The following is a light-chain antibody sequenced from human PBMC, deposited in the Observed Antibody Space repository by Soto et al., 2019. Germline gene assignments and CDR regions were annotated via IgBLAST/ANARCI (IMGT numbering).Light chain of an antibody. CDR3: QQYGSSPPNT. CDR2: GSS. V-gene: IGKV3-20*01. Sequence: EVVLTQSPGTLSLSPGESATRSCRASQSVSNNYFAWYQQKPGQAPRLLIFGSSDRATGIPDRFSGSGSGTDFTLTISRLEPEDFAVYYCQQYGSSPPNTFGQGTKLEIK. J-gene: IGKJ2*01. CDR1: QSVSNNY.